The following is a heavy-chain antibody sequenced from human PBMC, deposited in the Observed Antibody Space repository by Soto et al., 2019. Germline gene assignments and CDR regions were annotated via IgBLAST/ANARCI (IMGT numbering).Heavy chain of an antibody. CDR2: IIPIYGTA. D-gene: IGHD2-15*01. V-gene: IGHV1-69*13. CDR3: ATDLGGCSAGSCRYNWFDP. J-gene: IGHJ5*02. Sequence: ASVKVSCKASGGTFSNYAISWVRRAPGQGLEWMGGIIPIYGTANYAQKFQDRVTITADESTGTAYMELSSLTSEDTAVYYCATDLGGCSAGSCRYNWFDPWGQGTLVTVSS. CDR1: GGTFSNYA.